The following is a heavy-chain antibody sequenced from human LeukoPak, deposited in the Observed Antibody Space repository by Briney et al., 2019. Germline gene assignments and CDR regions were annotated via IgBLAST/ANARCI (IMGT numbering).Heavy chain of an antibody. CDR2: INTDGSTI. D-gene: IGHD5-18*01. CDR1: GFTFSSYA. CDR3: ARALGYSYGYGIY. V-gene: IGHV3-74*01. Sequence: GGSLRLSCAASGFTFSSYAMSWVRQAPGKGLEWVSRINTDGSTINYADSVKGRFTVSRDNAKNTMYLQMNSLRAEDSAVYYCARALGYSYGYGIYWGQGTLVTVSS. J-gene: IGHJ4*02.